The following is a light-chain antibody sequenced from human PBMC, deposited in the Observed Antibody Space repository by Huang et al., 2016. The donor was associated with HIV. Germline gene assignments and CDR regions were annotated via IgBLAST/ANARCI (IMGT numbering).Light chain of an antibody. CDR3: QQYNDWPRT. Sequence: EVVLTQSPATLSVSSGEGATLSCRASQRINRHLAWYQQMPGQAPRLLIYDASTRDTDIPARFSGSGSGTQFTLTISGLQSEDSAVYYCQQYNDWPRTFGQGTKVEIK. CDR1: QRINRH. CDR2: DAS. V-gene: IGKV3D-15*01. J-gene: IGKJ1*01.